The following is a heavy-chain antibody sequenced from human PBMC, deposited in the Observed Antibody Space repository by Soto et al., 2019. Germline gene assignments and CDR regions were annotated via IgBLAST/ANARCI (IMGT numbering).Heavy chain of an antibody. J-gene: IGHJ4*02. D-gene: IGHD6-13*01. V-gene: IGHV3-23*01. Sequence: VGSLRLSCAASGFTFSSYAMSWVRQARGKGLEWVSAISGSGGSTYYADSVKGRFTISRDNSKNTLYLQMNSLRAEDTAVYYCAKDLDAAAGLFDYWGQGTLVTVSS. CDR2: ISGSGGST. CDR1: GFTFSSYA. CDR3: AKDLDAAAGLFDY.